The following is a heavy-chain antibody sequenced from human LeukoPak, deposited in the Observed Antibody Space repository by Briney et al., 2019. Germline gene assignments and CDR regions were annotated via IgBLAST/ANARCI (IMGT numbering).Heavy chain of an antibody. CDR1: GYTFARYG. CDR3: ARDGTYSGRPDY. J-gene: IGHJ4*02. Sequence: ASVKVSCKASGYTFARYGISWVRQAPGQGLEWMGWISTYNGNTNYAQRLQGRVTMTTDASTSTAYMELRSLRSDDTAVYYCARDGTYSGRPDYWGQGTLVTVSS. CDR2: ISTYNGNT. V-gene: IGHV1-18*01. D-gene: IGHD4-11*01.